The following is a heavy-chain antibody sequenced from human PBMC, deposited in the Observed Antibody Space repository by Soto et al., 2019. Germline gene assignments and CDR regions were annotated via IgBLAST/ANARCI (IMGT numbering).Heavy chain of an antibody. CDR1: GGSVSSGSYY. V-gene: IGHV4-61*01. Sequence: PSETLSLTCTVSGGSVSSGSYYWSWIRQPPGKGLEWIGYIYYIGSTNYNPSLKSRVTISVDTSKNQFSLKLSSVTAADTAVYYCARLAVAGRDFDYLGQGTLVTVSS. CDR2: IYYIGST. J-gene: IGHJ4*02. D-gene: IGHD6-19*01. CDR3: ARLAVAGRDFDY.